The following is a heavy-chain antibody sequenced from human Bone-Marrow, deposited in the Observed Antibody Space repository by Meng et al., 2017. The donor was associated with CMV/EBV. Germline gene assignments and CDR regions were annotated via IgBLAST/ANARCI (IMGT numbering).Heavy chain of an antibody. Sequence: GESLKISCAASGFTFSSYGMHWVRQAPGKGLEWVAFIRYDGSNKYYADSVKGRFTISRDNSKNTLYLQMNSLRAEDTAVYYCAKDRIYYVSGREAYFDLWGRGTLVTVSS. CDR2: IRYDGSNK. CDR3: AKDRIYYVSGREAYFDL. CDR1: GFTFSSYG. J-gene: IGHJ2*01. D-gene: IGHD3-10*01. V-gene: IGHV3-30*02.